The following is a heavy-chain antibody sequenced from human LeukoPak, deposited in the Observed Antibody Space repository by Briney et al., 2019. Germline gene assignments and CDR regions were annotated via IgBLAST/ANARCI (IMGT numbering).Heavy chain of an antibody. V-gene: IGHV4-34*01. D-gene: IGHD3-22*01. CDR2: INHSGST. CDR1: GGSFSGYY. Sequence: PSETLSLTCAVYGGSFSGYYWSWIRQPPGKGLEWIGEINHSGSTNYNPSLKSRVTISVDTSKNQFSLKLSSVTAADTAVYYCARVRPYDSSGYYFGCYYYMNVWGKGTTVTVSS. J-gene: IGHJ6*03. CDR3: ARVRPYDSSGYYFGCYYYMNV.